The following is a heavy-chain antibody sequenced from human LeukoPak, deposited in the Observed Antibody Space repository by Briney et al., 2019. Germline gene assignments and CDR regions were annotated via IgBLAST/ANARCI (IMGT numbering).Heavy chain of an antibody. CDR2: IYYSGST. CDR1: GGSISSYY. Sequence: PSETLSLTCTVSGGSISSYYWSWIRQPPGKGLEWIGYIYYSGSTNYNPSLKSRVTISVDTSKNQFSLKLSSVTAADTAVYYCARDPAVALYFDYWGQGTLVTVSS. V-gene: IGHV4-59*12. D-gene: IGHD6-19*01. J-gene: IGHJ4*02. CDR3: ARDPAVALYFDY.